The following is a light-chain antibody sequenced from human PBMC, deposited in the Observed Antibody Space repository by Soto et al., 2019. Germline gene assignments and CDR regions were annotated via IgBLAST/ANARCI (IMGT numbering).Light chain of an antibody. J-gene: IGKJ4*01. CDR1: QSISNY. CDR3: QLRSNWPPSLT. CDR2: DAS. V-gene: IGKV3-11*01. Sequence: EIVLTQSPDTLSVSPGERVTLSCRASQSISNYLAWHQQKPGQAPRLLIYDASNRATGIPARFSGSGSGTDFTLTISRLEPEDVAVYYCQLRSNWPPSLTFGGGTRVEI.